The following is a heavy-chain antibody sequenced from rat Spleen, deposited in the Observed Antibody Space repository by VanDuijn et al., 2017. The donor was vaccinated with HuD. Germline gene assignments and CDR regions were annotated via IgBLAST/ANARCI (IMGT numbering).Heavy chain of an antibody. CDR3: ARSGKSYVMDA. CDR2: INSAGST. J-gene: IGHJ4*01. V-gene: IGHV3-3*01. CDR1: GHSIASSYR. Sequence: EVQLQESGPGLVKPSQSLSLTCSVTGHSIASSYRWNWIRKFPGNRLEWMGYINSAGSTNYKPSLKSRISISRDASKNQFFLQVDSVTTEDTATYYWARSGKSYVMDAWGQGASVTVSS. D-gene: IGHD4-3*01.